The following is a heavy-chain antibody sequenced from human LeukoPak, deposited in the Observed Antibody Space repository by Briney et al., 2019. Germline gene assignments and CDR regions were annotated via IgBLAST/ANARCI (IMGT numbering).Heavy chain of an antibody. CDR2: IYPGDSDT. J-gene: IGHJ4*01. Sequence: IYPGDSDTRYSPSFQGHVTISADNSISTAYLQWSSLKASDTATYYCARQGYGFGELLQYWGHGTLVTVSS. CDR3: ARQGYGFGELLQY. D-gene: IGHD3-10*01. V-gene: IGHV5-51*01.